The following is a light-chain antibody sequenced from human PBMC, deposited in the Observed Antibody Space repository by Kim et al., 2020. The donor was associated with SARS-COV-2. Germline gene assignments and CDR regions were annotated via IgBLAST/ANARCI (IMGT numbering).Light chain of an antibody. V-gene: IGKV3-20*01. CDR1: QTISGNY. J-gene: IGKJ1*01. CDR3: QQYGGSPWT. Sequence: PGERATLSCTASQTISGNYLAWYQQTPGQAPRVLIHGSSSRATGIPDRFSGSGSGTAFTLTISRLEPEDFAVYYCQQYGGSPWTFGHGTKV. CDR2: GSS.